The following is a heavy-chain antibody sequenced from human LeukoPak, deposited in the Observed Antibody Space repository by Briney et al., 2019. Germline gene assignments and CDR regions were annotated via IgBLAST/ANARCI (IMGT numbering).Heavy chain of an antibody. CDR2: ISGSGTTI. V-gene: IGHV3-11*04. CDR1: GFTFSNAW. D-gene: IGHD3-10*01. CDR3: ARPGGADY. J-gene: IGHJ4*02. Sequence: GGSLRLSCAASGFTFSNAWMSWVRQAPGKGLEWLSYISGSGTTIYYADSVKGRFTISRDNAKNSLYLQMNSLRAEDTAVYYCARPGGADYWGQGTLVTVSS.